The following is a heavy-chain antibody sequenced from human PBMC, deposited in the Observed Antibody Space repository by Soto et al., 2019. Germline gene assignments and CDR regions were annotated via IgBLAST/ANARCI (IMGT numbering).Heavy chain of an antibody. V-gene: IGHV3-21*01. CDR2: ISSSSSYI. CDR1: GFTFSSYS. CDR3: AREGIAAALDY. Sequence: EVQLVESGGGLVKPGGSLRLSCAASGFTFSSYSMNWVRQAPGKGLEWVSSISSSSSYIYYADSVKGRFTISRDNAKNSLYLQVKSLRAEDTAVYYCAREGIAAALDYLGQGALVTVSA. J-gene: IGHJ4*02. D-gene: IGHD6-13*01.